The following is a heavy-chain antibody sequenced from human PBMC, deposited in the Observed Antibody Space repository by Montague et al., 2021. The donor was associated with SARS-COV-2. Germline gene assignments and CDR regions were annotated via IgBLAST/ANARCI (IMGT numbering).Heavy chain of an antibody. J-gene: IGHJ4*02. CDR2: MFHSGST. D-gene: IGHD3-10*01. Sequence: SETLSLTCSVTGGFMRSSDYCWGWVRQPPGKTLEWIGSMFHSGSTFYNPSLKSRLTISVDTSNNHFSLNLTSVTAADTAIYYCMTDYYGYHFFNYWGQGTLVTVSS. CDR1: GGFMRSSDYC. CDR3: MTDYYGYHFFNY. V-gene: IGHV4-39*02.